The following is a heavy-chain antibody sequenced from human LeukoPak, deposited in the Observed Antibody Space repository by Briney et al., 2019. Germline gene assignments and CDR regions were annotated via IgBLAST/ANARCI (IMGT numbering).Heavy chain of an antibody. J-gene: IGHJ4*02. V-gene: IGHV3-30*03. CDR1: GFTFSNYG. CDR2: ISYDGNHK. CDR3: ARSRYDYIWGIDY. D-gene: IGHD3-16*01. Sequence: GGSLRLSCAASGFTFSNYGIHWVRQAPGKGLDWVAVISYDGNHKYYADSVKGQFTISRDNAKNTLYLQMNSLRDEDTAVFYCARSRYDYIWGIDYWGQGTLVTISS.